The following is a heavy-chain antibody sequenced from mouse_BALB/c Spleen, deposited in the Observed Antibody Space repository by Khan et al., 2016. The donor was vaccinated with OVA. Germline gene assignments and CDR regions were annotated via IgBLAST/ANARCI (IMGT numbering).Heavy chain of an antibody. CDR3: ARVGYNGTMDF. D-gene: IGHD2-14*01. Sequence: QIQLVQSGPELKKPGETVQISCKASGFTFTNYGMNWVRQAPGRGLKWMGWIKTYTGEPTFTDDFKGRFAFSLETSASTAYLQINSLKNEDTATYCCARVGYNGTMDFWGQGTSVTVSS. CDR1: GFTFTNYG. J-gene: IGHJ4*01. CDR2: IKTYTGEP. V-gene: IGHV9-3-1*01.